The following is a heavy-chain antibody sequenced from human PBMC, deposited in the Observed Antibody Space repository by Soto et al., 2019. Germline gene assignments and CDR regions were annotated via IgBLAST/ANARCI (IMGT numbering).Heavy chain of an antibody. CDR3: ASDLHGDPYY. D-gene: IGHD4-17*01. Sequence: TFTSYGISWVRQAPGQGLEWMGWISAYNGNTNYAQKLQGRVTMTTDTSTSTAYMELRSLRSDDTAVYYCASDLHGDPYYWGQGTLVTVSS. CDR2: ISAYNGNT. CDR1: TFTSYG. V-gene: IGHV1-18*01. J-gene: IGHJ4*02.